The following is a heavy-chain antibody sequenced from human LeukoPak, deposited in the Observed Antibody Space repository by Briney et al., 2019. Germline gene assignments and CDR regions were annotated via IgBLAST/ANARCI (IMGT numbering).Heavy chain of an antibody. V-gene: IGHV4-59*01. Sequence: SETLSLICTVSGGSISSYYWNWIRQPPGKGLEWIGFIYYTGSTNYNPSLKSRVTISVDTSKNQFSLKLSSVTAADTAVYYCARKAILLAAFDIWGQGTMVTVSS. CDR3: ARKAILLAAFDI. CDR1: GGSISSYY. CDR2: IYYTGST. J-gene: IGHJ3*02. D-gene: IGHD2/OR15-2a*01.